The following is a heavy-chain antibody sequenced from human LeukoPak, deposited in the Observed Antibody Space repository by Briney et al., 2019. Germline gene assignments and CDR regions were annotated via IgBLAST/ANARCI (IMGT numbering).Heavy chain of an antibody. D-gene: IGHD3-9*01. Sequence: SETLSLTCAVYGGSFSGYYWSWIRQPPGKGLEWIGEINHSGSTNYNPSLKSRVTISVDTSKNQFSLKLSSVTAADTDVYYCARGPDILTGSTLFPDYWGQGTLVTVSS. CDR3: ARGPDILTGSTLFPDY. CDR1: GGSFSGYY. J-gene: IGHJ4*02. CDR2: INHSGST. V-gene: IGHV4-34*01.